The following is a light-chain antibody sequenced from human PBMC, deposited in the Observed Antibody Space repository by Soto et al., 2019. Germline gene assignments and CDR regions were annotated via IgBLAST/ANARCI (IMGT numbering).Light chain of an antibody. J-gene: IGKJ5*01. CDR1: QSVSGN. V-gene: IGKV3-15*01. CDR2: GAS. CDR3: QQYNNWPPIT. Sequence: EIVMTQSPATLSVSPGERATLSCRASQSVSGNFAWYQQKPGQAPRILIYGASTRATGIPARVSGSGSGTEFTLTISSLQSEDFAVYYCQQYNNWPPITFGQGTRLEIK.